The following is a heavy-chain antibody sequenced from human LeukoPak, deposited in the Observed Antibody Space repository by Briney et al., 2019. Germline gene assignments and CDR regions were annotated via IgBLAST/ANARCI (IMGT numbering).Heavy chain of an antibody. CDR3: ARVTITIFGVIYDY. J-gene: IGHJ4*02. D-gene: IGHD3-3*01. CDR2: INHSGST. Sequence: TSETLSLTCAVYGGSFSGYYWSWIRQPPGKGLEWIGEINHSGSTNYNPSLKSRVTIPVDTSKNQFSLKLSSVTAADTAVYYCARVTITIFGVIYDYWGQGTLVTVSS. CDR1: GGSFSGYY. V-gene: IGHV4-34*01.